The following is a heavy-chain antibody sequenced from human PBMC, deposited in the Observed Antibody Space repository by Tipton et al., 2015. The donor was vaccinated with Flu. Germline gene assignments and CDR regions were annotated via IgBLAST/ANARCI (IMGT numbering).Heavy chain of an antibody. V-gene: IGHV3-21*01. CDR1: GFTFSSYS. J-gene: IGHJ5*02. Sequence: SLRLSCAASGFTFSSYSMNWVRQAPGKGLEWVSSISSSSSYIYYADSVKGRFTISRDNAKNSLYLQMNSLRAEDTAVYYCAAGYSGSYDVRELGWFDPWGQGTLGTVAS. D-gene: IGHD1-26*01. CDR2: ISSSSSYI. CDR3: AAGYSGSYDVRELGWFDP.